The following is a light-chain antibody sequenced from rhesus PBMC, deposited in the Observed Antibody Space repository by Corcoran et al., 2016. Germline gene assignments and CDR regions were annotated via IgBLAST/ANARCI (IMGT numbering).Light chain of an antibody. CDR1: QGISSW. Sequence: DIQMTQSPSSLSASVGDTVTITCRASQGISSWVAWYQQKPGKAPKRLIYKGSILQSGVPSRFSVSGSGTAFTLTLSSLQPEGFGTYYYQQGYSTPCSFGQGTKVEIK. CDR2: KGS. V-gene: IGKV1-21*01. CDR3: QQGYSTPCS. J-gene: IGKJ2*01.